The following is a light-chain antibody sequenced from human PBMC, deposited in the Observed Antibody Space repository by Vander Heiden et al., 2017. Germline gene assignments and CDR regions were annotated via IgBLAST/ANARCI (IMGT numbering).Light chain of an antibody. CDR3: MQALQTPLFT. CDR1: QSLLQSNGYNY. Sequence: DIVMPQSPLSLPVTPGEPASISCRSSQSLLQSNGYNYLDWYLQKPGQSRQLLIYLGSNRASGVPDRFSGSGSGTDFTLKISRVEAEDVGVYYCMQALQTPLFTFGPGTKVDIK. CDR2: LGS. J-gene: IGKJ3*01. V-gene: IGKV2-28*01.